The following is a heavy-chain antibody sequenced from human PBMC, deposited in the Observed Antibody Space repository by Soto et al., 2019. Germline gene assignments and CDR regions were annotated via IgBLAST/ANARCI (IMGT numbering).Heavy chain of an antibody. V-gene: IGHV6-1*01. CDR3: ARGCSSTTCQGAFDI. D-gene: IGHD2-2*01. J-gene: IGHJ3*02. CDR1: GDSVSSSSAA. CDR2: TYYRSKWYT. Sequence: SQTLSLTCAISGDSVSSSSAAWNWLRQSPSRGLEWLGRTYYRSKWYTDYAVSVKSRVTINPDTSKNQFSLQLNSVTPEDTAVYYCARGCSSTTCQGAFDIWGQGTMVTVSS.